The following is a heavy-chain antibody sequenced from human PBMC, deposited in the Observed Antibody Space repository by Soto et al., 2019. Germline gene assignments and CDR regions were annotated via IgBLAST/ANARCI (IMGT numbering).Heavy chain of an antibody. CDR3: ARDSH. CDR2: IKEDGSEK. V-gene: IGHV3-7*05. J-gene: IGHJ4*02. CDR1: GFPFSDYW. Sequence: EVQLVESGGGLVQPGGSLRLSCAASGFPFSDYWMSWVRQAAGKGLEWVANIKEDGSEKYYVDSVKGRFTISRDSAKNSLYLQMNSLRAEDTAVYYCARDSHWGQGTLVTFSS.